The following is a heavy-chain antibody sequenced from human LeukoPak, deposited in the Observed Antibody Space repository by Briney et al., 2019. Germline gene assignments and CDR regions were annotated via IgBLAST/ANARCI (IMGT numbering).Heavy chain of an antibody. CDR1: GGSMNNYY. V-gene: IGHV4-59*01. CDR3: ASVPLEDYGGSPMDV. D-gene: IGHD4-23*01. J-gene: IGHJ6*02. Sequence: SETLSLTCTVSGGSMNNYYWSWIRQPPGKALEWIGYIYYSGSTNYNPSLKSRVTISVDTSKNQFSLKLSSVTAADTAVYYCASVPLEDYGGSPMDVWGQGTTVTVSS. CDR2: IYYSGST.